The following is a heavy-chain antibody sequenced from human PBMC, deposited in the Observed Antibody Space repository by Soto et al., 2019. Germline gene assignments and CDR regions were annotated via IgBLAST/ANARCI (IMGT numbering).Heavy chain of an antibody. CDR2: IYYSGRT. Sequence: SETLSLTCTVSGGSINNGNSWSWVRQSPGRGLEWIGEIYYSGRTQYNPSLKSRISISVDNPKNQISLKLTSVTAADTARYYCAASYCGGGRCSAYAMDIWGQGTTVTVSS. D-gene: IGHD2-21*01. V-gene: IGHV4-4*02. CDR1: GGSINNGNS. CDR3: AASYCGGGRCSAYAMDI. J-gene: IGHJ6*02.